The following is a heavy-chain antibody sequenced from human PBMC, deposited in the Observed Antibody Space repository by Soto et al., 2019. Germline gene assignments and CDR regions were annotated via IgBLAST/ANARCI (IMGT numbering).Heavy chain of an antibody. CDR1: GFTFSSYA. D-gene: IGHD6-19*01. J-gene: IGHJ4*02. Sequence: GGSLRLSCAASGFTFSSYAMSWVSQAPGKGLEWVSAISGSGGSTYYADSVKGRFTISRDNSKNTLYLQMNSLRAEDTAVYYCAKGSGWYENYFDYWGQGTLVTVSS. CDR3: AKGSGWYENYFDY. CDR2: ISGSGGST. V-gene: IGHV3-23*01.